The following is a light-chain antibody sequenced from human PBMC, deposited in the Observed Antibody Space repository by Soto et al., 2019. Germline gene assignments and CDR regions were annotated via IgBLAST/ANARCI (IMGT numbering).Light chain of an antibody. CDR3: QQYDSWPLI. Sequence: EIVMTQSPATLSVSPGERATFSCRASQSVSSNLAWYQEKPGQAPRLLIYGASTRATGIPARFSGSGSGTEFTLTISSLQSEDFAVYYCQQYDSWPLIFGGGTKVEIK. V-gene: IGKV3-15*01. CDR2: GAS. CDR1: QSVSSN. J-gene: IGKJ4*01.